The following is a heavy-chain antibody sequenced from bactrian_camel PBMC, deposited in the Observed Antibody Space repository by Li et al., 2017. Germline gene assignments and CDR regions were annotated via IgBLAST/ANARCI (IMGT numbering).Heavy chain of an antibody. J-gene: IGHJ4*01. CDR3: TKEGWLQ. D-gene: IGHD2*01. CDR1: GFTFSSYA. V-gene: IGHV3S31*01. CDR2: INRGGDAT. Sequence: VQLVESGGDLVQPGGSLELSCAASGFTFSSYAMSWVRQAPGTGLEWVSGINRGGDATYYADSVKGRFTISRDNAKESLYLQLNSLKAEDTAMYYCTKEGWLQWGQGTQVTVS.